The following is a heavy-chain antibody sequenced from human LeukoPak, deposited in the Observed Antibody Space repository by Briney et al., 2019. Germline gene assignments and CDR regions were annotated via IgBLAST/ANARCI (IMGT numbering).Heavy chain of an antibody. V-gene: IGHV3-15*01. D-gene: IGHD3-10*01. CDR3: TLIQGWGSGSYYRDF. Sequence: GGPLRLPCAASGFSISNDWMSWVRQAPGKGLEWVARVKSRSAGETSDYAAPVKGRFTISRDDSKNTLYLQMNSLKTEDTAVYYCTLIQGWGSGSYYRDFWGQGTLVTVSS. J-gene: IGHJ4*02. CDR2: VKSRSAGETS. CDR1: GFSISNDW.